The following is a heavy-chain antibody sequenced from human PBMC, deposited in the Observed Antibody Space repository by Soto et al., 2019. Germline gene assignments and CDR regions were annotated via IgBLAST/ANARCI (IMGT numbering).Heavy chain of an antibody. V-gene: IGHV1-3*01. CDR2: INAGNGNT. Sequence: GASVKVSCKASGYTFTSYAMHWVRQAPGQRLEWMGWINAGNGNTKYSQKFQGRVTITRDTSASTAYMELSSLRSEDTAVYYCARVKSRVPAAPLDYWGQGTLVTVPQ. J-gene: IGHJ4*02. D-gene: IGHD2-2*01. CDR1: GYTFTSYA. CDR3: ARVKSRVPAAPLDY.